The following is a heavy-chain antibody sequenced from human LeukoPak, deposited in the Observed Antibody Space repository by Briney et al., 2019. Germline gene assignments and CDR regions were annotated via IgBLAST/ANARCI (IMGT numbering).Heavy chain of an antibody. J-gene: IGHJ4*02. D-gene: IGHD1-26*01. CDR2: INSDGSST. Sequence: PGGSLRLSCAASGFTFSSYWMHWVRQAPGKGLVWVSRINSDGSSTSYADSVRGRFTISRDNAKNTLYLQMNSLRAEDTAVYYCARELIIVGARPYDYWGQGTLVTVSS. CDR3: ARELIIVGARPYDY. V-gene: IGHV3-74*01. CDR1: GFTFSSYW.